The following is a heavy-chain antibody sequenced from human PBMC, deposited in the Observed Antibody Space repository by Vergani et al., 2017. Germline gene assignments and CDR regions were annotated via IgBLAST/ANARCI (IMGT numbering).Heavy chain of an antibody. CDR2: FDPEDGET. V-gene: IGHV1-24*01. CDR1: GYTLTELS. CDR3: ATGGDIRXLRCLEWSQGYYYGMDV. J-gene: IGHJ6*02. Sequence: QVQLVQSGAEVKKPGASVKVSCKVSGYTLTELSMHWVRHAPGKGLEWMGGFDPEDGETIYAQKFQGRVTMTEDTSTDTADMELSSLRSEDTAVYYCATGGDIRXLRCLEWSQGYYYGMDVWGQGTTVTVSS. D-gene: IGHD3-3*01.